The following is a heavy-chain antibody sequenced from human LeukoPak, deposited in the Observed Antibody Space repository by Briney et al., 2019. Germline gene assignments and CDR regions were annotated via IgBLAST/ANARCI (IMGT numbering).Heavy chain of an antibody. V-gene: IGHV3-30*03. D-gene: IGHD6-6*01. Sequence: GGSLRLSCAASGFTFSSYGMHWVRQAPGKGLEWVAVISYDGSNKYYADSVKGRFTTSRDNSKNTLYLQMNSLRAEDTAVYYCAGGSSPYYYYGMDVWGQGTTVTVSS. CDR2: ISYDGSNK. J-gene: IGHJ6*02. CDR3: AGGSSPYYYYGMDV. CDR1: GFTFSSYG.